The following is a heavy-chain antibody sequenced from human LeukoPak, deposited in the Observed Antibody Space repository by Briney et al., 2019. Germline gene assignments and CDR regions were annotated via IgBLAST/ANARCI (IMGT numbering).Heavy chain of an antibody. D-gene: IGHD4-17*01. V-gene: IGHV1-24*01. J-gene: IGHJ4*02. CDR2: FDPEDGET. CDR1: GYTLTELS. CDR3: ATRFLSYGDYAFDY. Sequence: SVKVSCKVSGYTLTELSMHWVRQAPGKGLEWMGGFDPEDGETIYAQKFQGRVTMTEDTSTDTAYMELSSLRSEDTAVYYCATRFLSYGDYAFDYWGQGTLVTVSS.